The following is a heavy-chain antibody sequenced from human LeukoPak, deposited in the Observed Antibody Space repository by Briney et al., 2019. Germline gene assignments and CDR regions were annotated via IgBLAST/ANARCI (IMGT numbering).Heavy chain of an antibody. CDR2: ISGSGGST. CDR1: GFIFSSYA. V-gene: IGHV3-23*01. Sequence: PGGSLTLPHAASGFIFSSYAKSGVRQAPGKGLEWVSTISGSGGSTYYADSVKGRFTISRDNSKNTVYLQMNSLRAEDTAVYYCAKDRSCINCVCYGDLDYWRQGTLVTVSS. J-gene: IGHJ4*02. CDR3: AKDRSCINCVCYGDLDY. D-gene: IGHD2-8*01.